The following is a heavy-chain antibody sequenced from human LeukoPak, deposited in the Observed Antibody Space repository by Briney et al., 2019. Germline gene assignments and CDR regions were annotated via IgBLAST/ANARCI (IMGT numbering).Heavy chain of an antibody. Sequence: GRSLRLSCAASGFTFSSYGMHWVRQALGKGLEWVAVISYDGSNKNHADSVKGRFTISRDNSNNTLYLQMNSLRAEDTAVYYCAKDKGNFGDYYYFGHWGQGTLVTVSS. J-gene: IGHJ4*02. CDR3: AKDKGNFGDYYYFGH. V-gene: IGHV3-30*18. CDR2: ISYDGSNK. D-gene: IGHD4-17*01. CDR1: GFTFSSYG.